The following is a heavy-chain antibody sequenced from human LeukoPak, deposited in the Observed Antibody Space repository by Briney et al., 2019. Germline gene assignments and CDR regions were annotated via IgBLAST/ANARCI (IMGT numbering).Heavy chain of an antibody. CDR2: IRYDGSNK. CDR3: LRGDRRDY. CDR1: GFTFSSYG. J-gene: IGHJ4*02. Sequence: GRSLRLSCAASGFTFSSYGMHWVRQAAGKGLEWVAFIRYDGSNKYYADSVKGRFIISRDNAKDSLYLQMNSLRVEDTAVYYCLRGDRRDYWGQGTLVTVSS. V-gene: IGHV3-33*01.